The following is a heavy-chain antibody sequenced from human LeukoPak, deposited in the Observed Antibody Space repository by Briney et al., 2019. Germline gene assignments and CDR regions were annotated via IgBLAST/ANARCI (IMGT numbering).Heavy chain of an antibody. V-gene: IGHV3-20*04. CDR1: GFIFDDYG. CDR3: VKVAPSDYYDTTGYWGDH. CDR2: INWNGGST. J-gene: IGHJ4*02. Sequence: PGGSLRLSCAASGFIFDDYGMSWVRQAPGKGLQWVSGINWNGGSTGYADSVKGRFTISRDNAKNSLYVQMNSLRAEDTAVYYCVKVAPSDYYDTTGYWGDHWGQGTLVTVSS. D-gene: IGHD3-22*01.